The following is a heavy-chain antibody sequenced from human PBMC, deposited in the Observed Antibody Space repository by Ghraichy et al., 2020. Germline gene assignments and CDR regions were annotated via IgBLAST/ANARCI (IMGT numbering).Heavy chain of an antibody. D-gene: IGHD3-10*01. CDR1: GFTFSSYG. V-gene: IGHV3-30*03. CDR2: ISYDGSNK. CDR3: ASTSWFGETNYFDY. J-gene: IGHJ4*02. Sequence: GGSLRLSCAASGFTFSSYGMHWVRQAPGKGLEWVAVISYDGSNKYYADSVKGRFTISRDNSKNTLYLQMNSLRAEDTAVYYCASTSWFGETNYFDYWGQGTLVTVSS.